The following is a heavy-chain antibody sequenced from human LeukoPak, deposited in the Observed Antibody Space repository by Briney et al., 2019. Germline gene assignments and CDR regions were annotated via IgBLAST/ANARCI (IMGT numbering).Heavy chain of an antibody. D-gene: IGHD7-27*01. J-gene: IGHJ4*02. V-gene: IGHV1-69*01. Sequence: ASVKVSCKASGGSFSSNTLSWVRQAPGQGLEWMGGIIANVGTPNYAQKSQGRVTVSADESTNTIYLVVDSLRPDDTAVYYCARLVNWGPLGDYWGQGTPVTVSS. CDR1: GGSFSSNT. CDR2: IIANVGTP. CDR3: ARLVNWGPLGDY.